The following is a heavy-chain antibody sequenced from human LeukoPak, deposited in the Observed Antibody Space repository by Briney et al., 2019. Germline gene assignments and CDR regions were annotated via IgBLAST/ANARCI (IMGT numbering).Heavy chain of an antibody. Sequence: GGSLRLSCAASGFTFSSYAMHWVRQAPGKGLEWVAGISYDGSNKYYADSVKGRFTISRDNSKNTLYLQMNSLRAEDTAVYHCARDRALEYYGMDVWGKGTTVTVSS. V-gene: IGHV3-30*04. CDR1: GFTFSSYA. D-gene: IGHD3-3*01. CDR3: ARDRALEYYGMDV. CDR2: ISYDGSNK. J-gene: IGHJ6*04.